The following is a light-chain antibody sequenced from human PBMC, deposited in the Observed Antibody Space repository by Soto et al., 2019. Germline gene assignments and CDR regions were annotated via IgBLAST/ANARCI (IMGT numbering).Light chain of an antibody. CDR2: AAS. CDR1: QGFGNL. V-gene: IGKV1-27*01. J-gene: IGKJ4*01. CDR3: QKYDGVPLT. Sequence: DIQMTQSPSSLSASVGDRVTITCRASQGFGNLLAWFQQKEGKVPKLLIYAASTLQSGVPSRFSGSGSGTDFTLTISSLQPEDVANYYCQKYDGVPLTFGGGTKVEIK.